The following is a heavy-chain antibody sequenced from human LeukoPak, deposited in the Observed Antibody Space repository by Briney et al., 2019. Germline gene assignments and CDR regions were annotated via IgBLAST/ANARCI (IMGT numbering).Heavy chain of an antibody. D-gene: IGHD4-23*01. CDR3: VRGNDYGGPHY. Sequence: GGSLRLSCAVSGFTFSSYWMHWVRQAPGKGLVWVSRIDRDGSRINYADSVEGRFTISRDNGKNTLFLQMNSLRAEDAAVYYCVRGNDYGGPHYWGQGTLVTVSS. V-gene: IGHV3-74*01. J-gene: IGHJ4*02. CDR2: IDRDGSRI. CDR1: GFTFSSYW.